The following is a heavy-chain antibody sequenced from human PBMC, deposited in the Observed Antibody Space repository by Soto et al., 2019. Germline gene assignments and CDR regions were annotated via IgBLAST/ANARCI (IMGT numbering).Heavy chain of an antibody. D-gene: IGHD2-21*02. Sequence: PSETLSLTCAVYGGSFSGYYWSWIRQPPGKGLEWIGEINHSGSTNYNPSLKSRVTISVDTSKNQFSLKLGSVTAADTAVYYCARGRRHIVVVTAHGASGPNDYWGQGTLVTVSS. J-gene: IGHJ4*02. CDR1: GGSFSGYY. V-gene: IGHV4-34*01. CDR2: INHSGST. CDR3: ARGRRHIVVVTAHGASGPNDY.